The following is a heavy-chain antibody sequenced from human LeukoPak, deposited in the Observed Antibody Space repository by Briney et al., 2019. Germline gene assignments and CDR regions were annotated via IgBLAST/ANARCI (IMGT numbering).Heavy chain of an antibody. CDR1: GFTFTSYA. CDR2: ISSSGDSK. Sequence: GGSLRLSCAASGFTFTSYAMSWVRQAPGKGLEWVSTISSSGDSKYYADSVKGRFTISRDNSKNTLYLQMSSLRAEDTAVYYCAKAKYCSAGTCYFDYWGQGTLVTVSS. CDR3: AKAKYCSAGTCYFDY. J-gene: IGHJ4*02. D-gene: IGHD2-15*01. V-gene: IGHV3-23*01.